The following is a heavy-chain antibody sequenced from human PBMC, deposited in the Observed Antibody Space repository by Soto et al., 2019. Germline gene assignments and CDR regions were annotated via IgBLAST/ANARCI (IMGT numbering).Heavy chain of an antibody. D-gene: IGHD4-17*01. CDR1: EFTFTNAW. J-gene: IGHJ4*02. CDR3: TSLYYGH. Sequence: GGSLRLSCAASEFTFTNAWMSWVRQAPGKGLEWVGRIKSKTAGGTTDYAAPVQGRFTISRDESRNTLYLQMNSLKTEDTAVYYCTSLYYGHWGQGTLVTVS. CDR2: IKSKTAGGTT. V-gene: IGHV3-15*01.